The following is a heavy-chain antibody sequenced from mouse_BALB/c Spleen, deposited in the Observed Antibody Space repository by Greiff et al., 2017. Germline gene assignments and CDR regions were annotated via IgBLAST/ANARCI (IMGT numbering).Heavy chain of an antibody. V-gene: IGHV1S22*01. D-gene: IGHD1-1*01. Sequence: LQQPGSELVRPGASVKLSCKASGYTFTSYWMHWVKQRPGQGLEWIGNIYPGSGSTNYDEKFKSKATLTVDTSSSTAYMQLSSLTSEDSAVYYCTRGRGLLRFAYRGQGTLVTVSA. J-gene: IGHJ3*01. CDR3: TRGRGLLRFAY. CDR1: GYTFTSYW. CDR2: IYPGSGST.